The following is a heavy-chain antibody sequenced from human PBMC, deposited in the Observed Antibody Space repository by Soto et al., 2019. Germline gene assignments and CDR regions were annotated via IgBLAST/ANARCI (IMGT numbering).Heavy chain of an antibody. CDR3: DRDVSGGYFDD. V-gene: IGHV4-61*01. J-gene: IGHJ4*02. CDR2: IYYSGST. CDR1: GGSVSSGSYY. Sequence: PSDTLSLTCTVSGGSVSSGSYYWRWIRQPPGKGLEWIGYIYYSGSTNYNPSLKSRVTISVDTSKNQFSLNLSSVTSADTAVYYCDRDVSGGYFDDWRQVPPVTVCS.